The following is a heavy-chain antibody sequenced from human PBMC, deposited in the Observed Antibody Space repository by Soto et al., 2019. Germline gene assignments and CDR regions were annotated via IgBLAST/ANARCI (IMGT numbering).Heavy chain of an antibody. V-gene: IGHV3-48*03. Sequence: GSLRLSCAASGFTFSSYEMNWVRQAPWKGLEWVSYISSSGSTIYYADSVKGRFTISRDNAKNSLYLQMNSLRAEDTAVYYCARDIAASQYYYGMDVWGQGTTVTV. CDR3: ARDIAASQYYYGMDV. CDR2: ISSSGSTI. D-gene: IGHD6-6*01. J-gene: IGHJ6*02. CDR1: GFTFSSYE.